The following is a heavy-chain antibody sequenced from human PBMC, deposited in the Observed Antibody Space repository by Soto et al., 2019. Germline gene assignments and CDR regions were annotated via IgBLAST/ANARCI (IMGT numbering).Heavy chain of an antibody. D-gene: IGHD4-17*01. CDR1: GFTFSDSA. V-gene: IGHV3-23*01. CDR2: IRGSGGGGTT. Sequence: EVQLLESGGGLAQPGGSLRLSCAASGFTFSDSAMSWVRQAPGKGLEWVSGIRGSGGGGTTYYADSVKGRFTISRDNSKNTRYLQMNSLRAEDTAVYYCAKLGVIGEFLAYWGQGTLDTVSS. CDR3: AKLGVIGEFLAY. J-gene: IGHJ4*02.